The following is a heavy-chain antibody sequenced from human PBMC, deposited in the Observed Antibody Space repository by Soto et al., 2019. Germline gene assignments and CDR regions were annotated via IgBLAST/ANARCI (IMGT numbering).Heavy chain of an antibody. V-gene: IGHV3-33*01. Sequence: QAQLVESGGGVVQPGRSLRLSCVASGFTFSDYGMNWVRQVPGKGLEWVAVIWHDGSKEYYVDSVKGRFTISRDNSRNTLYLQMNNLRAEDTAVYYCEAANYDSSGFYGNYWGQGALVTVSS. D-gene: IGHD3-22*01. CDR2: IWHDGSKE. J-gene: IGHJ4*02. CDR3: EAANYDSSGFYGNY. CDR1: GFTFSDYG.